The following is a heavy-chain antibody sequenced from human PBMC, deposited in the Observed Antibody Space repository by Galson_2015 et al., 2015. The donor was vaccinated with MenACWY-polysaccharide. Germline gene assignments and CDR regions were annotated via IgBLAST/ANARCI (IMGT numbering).Heavy chain of an antibody. Sequence: SLRLSCAASGFTFNSYWMHWVRRAPGKGLVWVSHINNDGSSTNYADSVKGRFTISRDNAKNTLYLQMKSLRAEDTAVYYCVRDNGGIDYWGQGTLVTVSS. V-gene: IGHV3-74*01. J-gene: IGHJ4*02. CDR2: INNDGSST. D-gene: IGHD3-16*01. CDR3: VRDNGGIDY. CDR1: GFTFNSYW.